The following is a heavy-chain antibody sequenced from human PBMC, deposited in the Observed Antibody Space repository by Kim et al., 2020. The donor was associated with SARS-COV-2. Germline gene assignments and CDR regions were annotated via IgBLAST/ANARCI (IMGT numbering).Heavy chain of an antibody. CDR3: ARIDCSSTSCYHP. V-gene: IGHV1-18*01. J-gene: IGHJ5*02. D-gene: IGHD2-2*01. Sequence: SAQKIQGRVTMSTDTSTATAYMELRSLRSDDTAVYYCARIDCSSTSCYHPWGQGTLVTVSS.